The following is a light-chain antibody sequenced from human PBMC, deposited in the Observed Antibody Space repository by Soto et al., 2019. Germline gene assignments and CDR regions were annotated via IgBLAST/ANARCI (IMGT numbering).Light chain of an antibody. J-gene: IGKJ2*01. Sequence: DSMLTQSPGTLSLSPWERATLSCRASQSVSTWYLAWYQQKPGQAPRLLIYGASIRAAGIPDRFSGSGSGTDFTLTISRLEPEDFAVYYCHQFGSLPLAFTFGQGTKLEI. CDR3: HQFGSLPLAFT. CDR1: QSVSTWY. CDR2: GAS. V-gene: IGKV3-20*01.